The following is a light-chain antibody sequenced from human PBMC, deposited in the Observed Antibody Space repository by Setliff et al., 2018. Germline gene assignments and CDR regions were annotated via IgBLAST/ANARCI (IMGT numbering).Light chain of an antibody. CDR3: SSYSSRTTLDV. J-gene: IGLJ1*01. Sequence: QSALTQPASVSGSPGQSITISCTGSTSDIGAYNYVAWYQQHPGKAPKLMIYDVSVRPSGVSSRFSGSKSGNTASLTISGLQAEDVADYYCSSYSSRTTLDVFGTGTKVTVL. V-gene: IGLV2-14*03. CDR2: DVS. CDR1: TSDIGAYNY.